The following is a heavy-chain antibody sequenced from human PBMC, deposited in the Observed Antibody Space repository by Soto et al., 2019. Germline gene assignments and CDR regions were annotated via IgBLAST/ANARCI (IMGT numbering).Heavy chain of an antibody. CDR2: IWYDGSNK. J-gene: IGHJ4*02. D-gene: IGHD1-26*01. CDR3: ARDRKMWELLLGGFDY. Sequence: QVQLVESGGGVVQPGRSLRLSCAASGFTFSSYGMHWVRQAPGKGLEWVAVIWYDGSNKYYADSVKGRFTISRDNSKNALYLQMNSLRAEDTAVYYCARDRKMWELLLGGFDYWGQGTLVTVSS. CDR1: GFTFSSYG. V-gene: IGHV3-33*01.